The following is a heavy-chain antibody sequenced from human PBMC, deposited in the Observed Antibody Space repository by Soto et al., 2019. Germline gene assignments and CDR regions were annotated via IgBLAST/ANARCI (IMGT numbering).Heavy chain of an antibody. V-gene: IGHV3-33*01. CDR1: GFTFSSYG. J-gene: IGHJ6*02. D-gene: IGHD6-19*01. Sequence: PGGSLRLSCAASGFTFSSYGMHWVRQAPGKGLEWVAVIWYDGSNKYYADSVKGRFTISRDNSKNTLYLQMNSLRAEDTAVYYCARDGIAVAGYYYYYGMDVWGQGTTVTVSS. CDR2: IWYDGSNK. CDR3: ARDGIAVAGYYYYYGMDV.